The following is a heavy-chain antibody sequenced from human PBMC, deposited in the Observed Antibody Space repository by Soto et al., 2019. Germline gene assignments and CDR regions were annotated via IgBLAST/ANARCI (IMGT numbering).Heavy chain of an antibody. D-gene: IGHD6-19*01. CDR1: GGSISSYY. V-gene: IGHV4-59*01. Sequence: SETLSLTCTVSGGSISSYYWSWIRQPPGKGLEWIGYIYYSGSTNYNPSLKSRVTISVDTSKNQFSLKLSSVTAADTAVYYCARVKQWLNFDYWGQGTLVTVSS. CDR2: IYYSGST. CDR3: ARVKQWLNFDY. J-gene: IGHJ4*02.